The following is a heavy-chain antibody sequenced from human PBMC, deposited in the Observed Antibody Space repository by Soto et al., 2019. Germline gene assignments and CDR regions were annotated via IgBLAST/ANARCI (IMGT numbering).Heavy chain of an antibody. J-gene: IGHJ4*02. CDR3: ASLGGRDRVG. V-gene: IGHV1-69*02. CDR2: IIPILGIA. Sequence: QVQLVQSGAEVKKPGSSVKVSCTASGGTFSSYTISWVRQAPGQGLEWMGRIIPILGIANYAQKFQGRVTITAAKSTSTAYLELSSLRAEDTAVYYCASLGGRDRVGWGQGTLVTVSS. CDR1: GGTFSSYT. D-gene: IGHD3-16*01.